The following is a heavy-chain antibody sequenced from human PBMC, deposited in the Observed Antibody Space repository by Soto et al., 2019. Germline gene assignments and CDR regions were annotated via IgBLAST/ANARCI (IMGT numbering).Heavy chain of an antibody. CDR3: ARVNMITFGGVIPDYFDY. CDR2: IIPIFGTA. Sequence: QVQLVQSGAEVKKPGSSVKVSCKASGGTFSSYAISWVRQAPGQGLEWMGGIIPIFGTANYAQKFQGRVTITGDKSTSTAYMELSSLRSEDTAVYYCARVNMITFGGVIPDYFDYWGQGTLVTVSS. D-gene: IGHD3-16*02. J-gene: IGHJ4*02. V-gene: IGHV1-69*06. CDR1: GGTFSSYA.